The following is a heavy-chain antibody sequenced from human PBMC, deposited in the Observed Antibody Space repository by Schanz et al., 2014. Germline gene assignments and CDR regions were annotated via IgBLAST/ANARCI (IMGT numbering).Heavy chain of an antibody. V-gene: IGHV1-24*01. CDR1: GYTVSALA. Sequence: QVQLLQSGSEVKKPGASVKVSCEISGYTVSALAMHWVRQAPGKGLEWLGGFDVEDGETIYAQKFQGRVTMTRDTSLKTAYMEMTDPKFEDAGLYYCAIHYGDRPLWGQGTLIAVSS. CDR2: FDVEDGET. CDR3: AIHYGDRPL. D-gene: IGHD4-17*01. J-gene: IGHJ4*02.